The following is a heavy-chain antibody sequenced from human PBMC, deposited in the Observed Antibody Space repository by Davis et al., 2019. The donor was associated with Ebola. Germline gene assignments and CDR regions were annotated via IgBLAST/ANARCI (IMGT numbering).Heavy chain of an antibody. CDR1: GGSFSGYY. CDR3: ARREGYYNSSGYYPSYFDY. V-gene: IGHV4-34*01. CDR2: INHSGST. Sequence: MPSETLSLTCAVYGGSFSGYYWSWIRQPPGKGLEWIGEINHSGSTNYNPSLKSRVTISVDTSKNQFSLKLSSVTAADTAVYYCARREGYYNSSGYYPSYFDYWGQGTPVTVSS. J-gene: IGHJ4*02. D-gene: IGHD3-22*01.